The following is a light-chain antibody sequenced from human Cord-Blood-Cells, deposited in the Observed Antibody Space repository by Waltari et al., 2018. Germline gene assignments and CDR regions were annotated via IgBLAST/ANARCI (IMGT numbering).Light chain of an antibody. Sequence: DIVMPQSPLSLPVTPGEPASISCRSSQSLLHSNGYNYLDWYLQKPGQSPQLLVYLGSNRASGVPDRFSGGGSGTEFTLKISRVEAEDVGVYYCMQAIQTPPTFGRVTKVEIK. CDR1: QSLLHSNGYNY. J-gene: IGKJ1*01. CDR3: MQAIQTPPT. V-gene: IGKV2-28*01. CDR2: LGS.